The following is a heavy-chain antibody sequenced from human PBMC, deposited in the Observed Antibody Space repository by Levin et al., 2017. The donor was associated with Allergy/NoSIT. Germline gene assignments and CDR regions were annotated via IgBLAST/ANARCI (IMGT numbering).Heavy chain of an antibody. Sequence: GESLKISCQGSGYSFTSYWIGWVRQMPGKGLEWMGIIYPGDSDTRYSPSFQAQVTLPADKSISTAYLPWSSLKASDTAIYYCARRGNRHYYDYMDVWGKGTTVTVSS. CDR1: GYSFTSYW. CDR3: ARRGNRHYYDYMDV. V-gene: IGHV5-51*01. D-gene: IGHD2/OR15-2a*01. CDR2: IYPGDSDT. J-gene: IGHJ6*03.